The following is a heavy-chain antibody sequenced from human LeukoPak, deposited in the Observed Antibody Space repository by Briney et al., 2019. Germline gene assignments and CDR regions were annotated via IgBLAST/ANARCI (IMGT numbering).Heavy chain of an antibody. CDR3: ARDRIGWLVIERERWFDP. D-gene: IGHD6-19*01. J-gene: IGHJ5*02. CDR1: GGSISSSSYY. Sequence: SETLSLTCTVSGGSISSSSYYWGWIRQPPGKGLEWIGSIYYSGSTYYNPSLKSRVTISVDTSKNQFSLKLSSVTAADTAVYYCARDRIGWLVIERERWFDPWGQGTLVTVSS. V-gene: IGHV4-39*07. CDR2: IYYSGST.